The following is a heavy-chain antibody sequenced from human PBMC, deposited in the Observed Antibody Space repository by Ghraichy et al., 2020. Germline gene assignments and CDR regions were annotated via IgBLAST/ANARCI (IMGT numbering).Heavy chain of an antibody. CDR3: ATLAVAGPLDY. J-gene: IGHJ4*02. D-gene: IGHD6-19*01. CDR1: GYSIRSGYF. Sequence: SETLSLTCTVSGYSIRSGYFWGWIRQPPGKGLEWIGRIYHTGNTHYNPSLKSRVTISVDTSKNQFSLRLTSVTAANTAGYYCATLAVAGPLDYWGQGTLVTVSS. V-gene: IGHV4-38-2*02. CDR2: IYHTGNT.